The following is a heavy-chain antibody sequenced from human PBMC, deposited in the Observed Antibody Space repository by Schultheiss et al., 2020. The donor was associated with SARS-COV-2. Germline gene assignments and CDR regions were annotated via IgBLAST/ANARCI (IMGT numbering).Heavy chain of an antibody. CDR3: ARAVGGGSSSWYGGYGDFDY. J-gene: IGHJ4*02. CDR2: INPNSGGT. CDR1: GYTFTSYG. Sequence: ASVKVSCKASGYTFTSYGISWVRQAPGQGLEWMGWINPNSGGTNYAQKFQGWVTMTRDTSISTAYMELSRLRSDDTAVYYCARAVGGGSSSWYGGYGDFDYWGQGTLVTVSS. D-gene: IGHD6-13*01. V-gene: IGHV1-2*04.